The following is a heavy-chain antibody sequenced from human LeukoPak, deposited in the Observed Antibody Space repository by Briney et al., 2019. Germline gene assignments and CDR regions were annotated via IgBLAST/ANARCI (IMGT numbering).Heavy chain of an antibody. V-gene: IGHV3-30-3*01. J-gene: IGHJ4*02. CDR2: ISYDGSNK. CDR3: ARGGAVVPAANFY. Sequence: PGGSLRLSCAASGFTFSSYSMHWVRQAPGKGLEWVAVISYDGSNKYYADSVKGRFTISRDNSKNTLYLQMNSLRAEDTAVYYCARGGAVVPAANFYWGQGTLVTVSS. D-gene: IGHD2-2*01. CDR1: GFTFSSYS.